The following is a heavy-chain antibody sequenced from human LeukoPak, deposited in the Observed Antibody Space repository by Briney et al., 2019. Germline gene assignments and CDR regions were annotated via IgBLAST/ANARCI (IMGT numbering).Heavy chain of an antibody. D-gene: IGHD3-10*01. V-gene: IGHV4-30-2*01. Sequence: NPSQTLSLTCAVSGGSISSGGYSWSWIRQPPGKGLEWIGYIYHSGSTYYNPSLKSRVTISVDRSKNQFSLKLSSVTAADTAVYYCATALYYPKAFDIWGQGTMVTVSS. J-gene: IGHJ3*02. CDR3: ATALYYPKAFDI. CDR2: IYHSGST. CDR1: GGSISSGGYS.